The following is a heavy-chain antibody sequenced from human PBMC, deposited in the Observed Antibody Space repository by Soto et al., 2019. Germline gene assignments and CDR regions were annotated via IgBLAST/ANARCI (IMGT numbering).Heavy chain of an antibody. CDR1: GFTFETSW. J-gene: IGHJ4*02. Sequence: EVPLVESGGGLVQPGGSLRLSCAASGFTFETSWMTWVRQAPGKGLEWVANIKQDGSEKYYVDSVKGRFTISRDNAKNSLYLQMNSLRVEDTAVYFCVRERISSWGQGTLVTVSS. V-gene: IGHV3-7*01. CDR3: VRERISS. D-gene: IGHD2-15*01. CDR2: IKQDGSEK.